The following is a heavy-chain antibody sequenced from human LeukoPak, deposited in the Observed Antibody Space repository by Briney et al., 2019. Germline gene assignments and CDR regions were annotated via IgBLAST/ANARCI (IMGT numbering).Heavy chain of an antibody. CDR3: AREGLSPFDY. Sequence: PGGSLRLSCAASGFSVSSNYMSWVRQAPGKGLEWVSVIYSDGRTFYADSVRGRFTISRDNSKNTLYLQMNSLRAEDTAVYYCAREGLSPFDYWGQGTLVTVSS. D-gene: IGHD2/OR15-2a*01. V-gene: IGHV3-53*01. CDR1: GFSVSSNY. J-gene: IGHJ4*02. CDR2: IYSDGRT.